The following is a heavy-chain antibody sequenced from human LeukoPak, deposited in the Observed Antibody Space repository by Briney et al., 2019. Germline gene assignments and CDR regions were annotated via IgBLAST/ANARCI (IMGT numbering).Heavy chain of an antibody. CDR3: ARDLLAAADPTYYYYGMDV. Sequence: PGGSLRLSCAASGFTFSDYYMSWIRQAPGKGLEWVSYISSSGSTIYYADSVKGRSTISRDNAKNSLYLQMNSLRAEDTAVYYCARDLLAAADPTYYYYGMDVWGHGTTVTVSS. V-gene: IGHV3-11*01. CDR1: GFTFSDYY. J-gene: IGHJ6*02. D-gene: IGHD6-13*01. CDR2: ISSSGSTI.